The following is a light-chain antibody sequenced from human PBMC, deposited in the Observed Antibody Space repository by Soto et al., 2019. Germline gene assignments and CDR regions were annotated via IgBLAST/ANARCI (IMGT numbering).Light chain of an antibody. CDR2: SNN. Sequence: QSVLTQPPSASGTPGQRVTISCSGSSSNIGSNIVSWYQHLPGTAPKLLIYSNNQRPSGVPDRFSGSKSGTSASLAISGLQSEDEADYYCAAWDDSLDGGEVFGGGTQLTVL. CDR1: SSNIGSNI. CDR3: AAWDDSLDGGEV. J-gene: IGLJ3*02. V-gene: IGLV1-44*01.